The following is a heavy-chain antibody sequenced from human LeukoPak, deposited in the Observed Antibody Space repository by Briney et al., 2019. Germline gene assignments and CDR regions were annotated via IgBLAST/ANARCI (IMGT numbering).Heavy chain of an antibody. CDR1: GFTFDDYA. J-gene: IGHJ4*02. CDR3: VKGYSSAYYFNYFDY. CDR2: ISWNSGSA. Sequence: PGGSLRLSCAASGFTFDDYAMHWVRQAPGKGLEWVSGISWNSGSASYADSLQGRFTISRDNSKNSVYLQMDSLRAEDTALYFCVKGYSSAYYFNYFDYWGQGTLVTVSS. V-gene: IGHV3-9*01. D-gene: IGHD6-19*01.